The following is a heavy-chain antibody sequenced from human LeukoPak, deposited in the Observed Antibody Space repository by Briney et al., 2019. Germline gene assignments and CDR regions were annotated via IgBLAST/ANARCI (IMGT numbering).Heavy chain of an antibody. CDR3: AKDSPYSSGSIFDF. J-gene: IGHJ4*02. Sequence: GGSLRLSCAASGFTFRSYGMHWVRQAPGKGLEWVAFIRFDGSDEYHADSVKGRFTISRDNSKNTLYLQMNSLRAEDTAIYYCAKDSPYSSGSIFDFWGQGTLVTVSS. CDR2: IRFDGSDE. D-gene: IGHD6-19*01. V-gene: IGHV3-30*02. CDR1: GFTFRSYG.